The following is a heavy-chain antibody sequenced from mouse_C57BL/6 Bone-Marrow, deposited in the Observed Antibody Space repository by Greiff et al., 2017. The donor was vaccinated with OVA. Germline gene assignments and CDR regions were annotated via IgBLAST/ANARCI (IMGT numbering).Heavy chain of an antibody. D-gene: IGHD1-1*01. CDR1: GYTFTDYY. CDR3: ARNRDYGSSSFAY. Sequence: VQLQQSGPELVKPGASVKISCKASGYTFTDYYMNWVKQSHGKSLEWIGDINPNNGGTSYNQKFKGKATLTVDTSSSTAYLELRSLTSEDSSVYYCARNRDYGSSSFAYWGQGTLVTVSA. CDR2: INPNNGGT. V-gene: IGHV1-26*01. J-gene: IGHJ3*01.